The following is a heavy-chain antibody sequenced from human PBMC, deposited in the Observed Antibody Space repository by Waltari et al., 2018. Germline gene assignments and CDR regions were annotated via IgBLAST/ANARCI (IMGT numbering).Heavy chain of an antibody. J-gene: IGHJ4*02. V-gene: IGHV3-9*01. CDR3: AKDKGDGDYRGGIDY. Sequence: EVQLVESGGGLVQPGRSLRLSCAASGFTFDDYAMHWVRQAPGKGLEWVSGISLNSGSIGYADSVKGRFTISRDNAKNSLYLQMNSLRAEDTALYYCAKDKGDGDYRGGIDYWGQGTLVTVSS. CDR1: GFTFDDYA. CDR2: ISLNSGSI. D-gene: IGHD4-17*01.